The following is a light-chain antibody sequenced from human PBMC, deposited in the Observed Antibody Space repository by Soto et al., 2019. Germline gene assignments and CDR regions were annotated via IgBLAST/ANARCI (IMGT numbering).Light chain of an antibody. J-gene: IGLJ2*01. CDR1: SSNIGSHT. Sequence: QSVLTQPPSASGTPGQRITISCSGSSSNIGSHTVNWHQQLPGTAPKLLIYSNNERPSGVPDRFLGSKSGTSASLAISGLQSGDEADYFCAAWDDSLNGVIFGGGTKLPVL. V-gene: IGLV1-44*01. CDR2: SNN. CDR3: AAWDDSLNGVI.